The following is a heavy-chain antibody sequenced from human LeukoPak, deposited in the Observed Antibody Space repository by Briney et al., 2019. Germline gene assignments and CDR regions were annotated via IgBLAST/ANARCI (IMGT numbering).Heavy chain of an antibody. D-gene: IGHD6-13*01. CDR3: AKGKGIAAAAYGDYYFDY. CDR1: GFTFDDYA. Sequence: SLRLSCAASGFTFDDYAMHWVRQAPGKGLEWVSGISWNSGSIGYADSVKGRFTISRDNAKNSLYLQMNSLRAEDMALYYCAKGKGIAAAAYGDYYFDYWGQGTLVTVSS. V-gene: IGHV3-9*03. J-gene: IGHJ4*02. CDR2: ISWNSGSI.